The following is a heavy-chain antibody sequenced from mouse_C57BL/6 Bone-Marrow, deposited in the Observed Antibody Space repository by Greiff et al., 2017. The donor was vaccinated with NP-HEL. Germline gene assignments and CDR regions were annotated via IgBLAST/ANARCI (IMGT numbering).Heavy chain of an antibody. CDR3: ARWSVPSSFYAMDY. V-gene: IGHV1-4*01. CDR1: GYTFTSYT. Sequence: QVQLKESGAELARPGASVKMSCKASGYTFTSYTMHWVKQRPGQGLEWIGYINPSSGYTKYNQKFKDKATLTADKSSSTAYMQLSSLTSEDSAVYYCARWSVPSSFYAMDYWGQGTSVTVSS. CDR2: INPSSGYT. J-gene: IGHJ4*01. D-gene: IGHD5-1*01.